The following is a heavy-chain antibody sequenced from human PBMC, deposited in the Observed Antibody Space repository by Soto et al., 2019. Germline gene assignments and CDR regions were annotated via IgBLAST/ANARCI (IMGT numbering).Heavy chain of an antibody. CDR1: GFTFRNTC. D-gene: IGHD3-10*02. V-gene: IGHV3-15*01. Sequence: LGGSLRLSCAASGFTFRNTCMSWVRQTPGRGMKRVGRIKSKTDSGTTDYAAPVKGRFTISRDDSKNTLYLQMNSLKTEDTGIFYCITDSNRTRILVCLGCWGNGSLVT. CDR2: IKSKTDSGTT. J-gene: IGHJ4*01. CDR3: ITDSNRTRILVCLGC.